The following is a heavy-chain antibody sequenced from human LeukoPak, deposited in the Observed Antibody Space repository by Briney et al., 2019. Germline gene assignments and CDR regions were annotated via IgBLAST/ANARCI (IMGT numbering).Heavy chain of an antibody. CDR1: GFTFSSYA. V-gene: IGHV3-30*04. J-gene: IGHJ3*02. D-gene: IGHD3-22*01. CDR3: ARSNYYDSRSWGFDI. CDR2: ISYDGTNK. Sequence: PGGSLRLSCAASGFTFSSYAMHWVRQAPGKGLEWVTIISYDGTNKYNADSVKGRFTISRDNSKNTLFLQMNSLRAEDTAVYYCARSNYYDSRSWGFDIWGQGTMVTVSS.